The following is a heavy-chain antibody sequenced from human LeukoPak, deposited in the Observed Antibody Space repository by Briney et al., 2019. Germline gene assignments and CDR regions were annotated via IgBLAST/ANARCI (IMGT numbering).Heavy chain of an antibody. J-gene: IGHJ4*02. V-gene: IGHV3-30*14. Sequence: GGSLRLSCAASGFTFSSYVMPWVRQTPGKGLEWVAILSSDGVNKRYADSVQGRFTISRDNFKSTLYLQMNRLTTEDTAIYYCARDPGTIFDVLNYHFDYWGQGTLVTVSS. CDR2: LSSDGVNK. D-gene: IGHD3-3*01. CDR1: GFTFSSYV. CDR3: ARDPGTIFDVLNYHFDY.